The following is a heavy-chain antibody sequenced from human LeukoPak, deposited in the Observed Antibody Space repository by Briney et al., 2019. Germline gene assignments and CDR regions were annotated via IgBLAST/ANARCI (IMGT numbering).Heavy chain of an antibody. J-gene: IGHJ6*02. CDR2: IKTRNEGGTS. CDR3: TKPDLLWVGEDV. V-gene: IGHV3-15*01. CDR1: GFAFSNAR. Sequence: GGSLRLSCAASGFAFSNARMSWVRQAPGKGLEWVGRIKTRNEGGTSEYAAPVKGRFTISRDDSKNTVHLQMNSLKTEDTGVYYCTKPDLLWVGEDVWDPGTTVTVSS. D-gene: IGHD2/OR15-2a*01.